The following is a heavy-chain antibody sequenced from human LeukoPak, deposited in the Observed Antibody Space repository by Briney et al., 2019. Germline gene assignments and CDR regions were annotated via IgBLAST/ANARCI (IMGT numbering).Heavy chain of an antibody. J-gene: IGHJ4*02. CDR3: AKEYSSSWAAFDY. D-gene: IGHD6-13*01. CDR1: GYTFTSYG. CDR2: ISAYNGNT. Sequence: ASVKVSCKASGYTFTSYGISWVRQAPGQGLEWTGWISAYNGNTKYAQKLQGRVTMTTDTSTNTAYMELRSLRSDDTAVYYCAKEYSSSWAAFDYWGQGTLVTVSS. V-gene: IGHV1-18*01.